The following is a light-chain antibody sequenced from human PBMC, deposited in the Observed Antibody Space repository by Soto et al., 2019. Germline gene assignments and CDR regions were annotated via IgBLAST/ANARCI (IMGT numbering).Light chain of an antibody. CDR3: AAWDDGLGRLYV. CDR2: NND. CDR1: SSNIGRNT. J-gene: IGLJ1*01. V-gene: IGLV1-44*01. Sequence: QSVLTQPPSAYGTPGQRGTISCSGSSSNIGRNTVDWYQHVPGAAPRLLMYNNDQRPSGVPDRFSGSKSGTSASLAISGLQSDDEADYYCAAWDDGLGRLYVFGTRTKVTVL.